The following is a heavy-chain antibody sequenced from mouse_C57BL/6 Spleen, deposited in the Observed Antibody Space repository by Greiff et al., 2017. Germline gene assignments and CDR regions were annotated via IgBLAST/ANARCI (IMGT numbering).Heavy chain of an antibody. CDR2: ISSGGDYI. V-gene: IGHV5-9-1*02. CDR1: GFTFSSYA. CDR3: TRDTGSSSGYFDV. D-gene: IGHD1-1*01. J-gene: IGHJ1*03. Sequence: EVKLMESGEGLVKPGGSLKLSCAASGFTFSSYAMSWVRQTPEKRLEWVAYISSGGDYIYYADTVKGRFTISRDNARNTLYLQMSSLKSEDTAMYYCTRDTGSSSGYFDVWGTGTTVTVSS.